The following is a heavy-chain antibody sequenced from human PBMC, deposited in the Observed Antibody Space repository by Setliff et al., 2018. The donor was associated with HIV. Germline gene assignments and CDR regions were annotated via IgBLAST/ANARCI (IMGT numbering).Heavy chain of an antibody. CDR3: ARHGEEHPSSFFDP. CDR1: GYNFANHY. J-gene: IGHJ5*02. D-gene: IGHD3-10*01. Sequence: GESLTISCKGSGYNFANHYISWVRQKPGKGLEWMGKMDPSNSYTNYDPSFQGHVTMSADTSINTAYLHFNNLKASDSAIYYCARHGEEHPSSFFDPWGQGTLVTVSS. V-gene: IGHV5-10-1*01. CDR2: MDPSNSYT.